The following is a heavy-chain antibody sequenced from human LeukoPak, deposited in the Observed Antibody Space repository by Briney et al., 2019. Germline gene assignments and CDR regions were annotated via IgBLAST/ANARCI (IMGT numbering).Heavy chain of an antibody. CDR2: IYYSGST. CDR1: GGSISGYY. CDR3: ARVVAAVNYYFDY. D-gene: IGHD6-13*01. Sequence: PSETLSLTCTVSGGSISGYYWSWIRQPPGKGLEWIGYIYYSGSTYYNPSLKSRVTISVDTSKNQFSLKLSSVTAADTAVYYCARVVAAVNYYFDYWGQGTLVTVSS. J-gene: IGHJ4*02. V-gene: IGHV4-30-4*08.